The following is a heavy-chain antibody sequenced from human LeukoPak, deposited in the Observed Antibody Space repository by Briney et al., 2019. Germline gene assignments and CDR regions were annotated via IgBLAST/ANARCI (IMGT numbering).Heavy chain of an antibody. J-gene: IGHJ5*02. V-gene: IGHV4-34*01. CDR2: INHSGST. CDR3: ARGGGRYCSSTSCLSWFDP. D-gene: IGHD2-2*01. Sequence: PSETLSLTCAVYGGSFSGYYWSWIRQPPGKGLEWIGEINHSGSTNYNPSLKSRVTISVDTSKNQFSLKLSSVTAADTAVYYCARGGGRYCSSTSCLSWFDPWGQGTLVTVSS. CDR1: GGSFSGYY.